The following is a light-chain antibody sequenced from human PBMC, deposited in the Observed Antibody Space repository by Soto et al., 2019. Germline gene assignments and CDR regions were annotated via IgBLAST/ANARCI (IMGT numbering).Light chain of an antibody. J-gene: IGKJ5*01. Sequence: EIVLTQSPATLSLSPGEIATLSFSASQSVISYLAFYQQKPGQAPRLLIYAASNRATGIPARFSGSGSGTDFTLTISSLEPEDFAVYYCQQRSDWPPITSGQGTRLEIK. CDR1: QSVISY. CDR3: QQRSDWPPIT. CDR2: AAS. V-gene: IGKV3-11*01.